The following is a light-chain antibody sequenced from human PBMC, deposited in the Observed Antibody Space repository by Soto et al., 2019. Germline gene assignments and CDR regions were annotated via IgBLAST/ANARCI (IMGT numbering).Light chain of an antibody. CDR2: EVS. CDR1: SSDVGGYNY. Sequence: QSVLAQPPSASGSPGQSGTISCTGTSSDVGGYNYVSWYQQHPGKSPKLLIYEVSERPSGVPDRFSGSKSGNTASLTVSGLQAEDAADYYCSSYAGSNRVFGTGTKVTIL. J-gene: IGLJ1*01. CDR3: SSYAGSNRV. V-gene: IGLV2-8*01.